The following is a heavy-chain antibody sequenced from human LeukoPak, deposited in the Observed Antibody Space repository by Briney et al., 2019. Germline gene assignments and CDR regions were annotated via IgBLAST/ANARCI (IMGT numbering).Heavy chain of an antibody. CDR1: GYTFSSYS. CDR3: ARDGDIADMDV. D-gene: IGHD5-12*01. CDR2: ISSSSTI. Sequence: GGSLRLSCAASGYTFSSYSMNWVRQAPGKGLEWVSYISSSSTIYYADSVKGRFTISRDNAKNSLYLQMNSLRDEDTAVYYCARDGDIADMDVWGKGTTVTVSS. J-gene: IGHJ6*03. V-gene: IGHV3-48*02.